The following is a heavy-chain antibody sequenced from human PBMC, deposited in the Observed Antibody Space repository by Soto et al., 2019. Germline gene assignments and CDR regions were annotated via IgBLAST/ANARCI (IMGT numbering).Heavy chain of an antibody. D-gene: IGHD1-1*01. CDR3: AREMEMATTTQSFDY. V-gene: IGHV1-69*12. CDR1: GVTFSSYA. CDR2: IIPIFGTA. Sequence: QVQLVQSGAEVKKPGSSVKVSCKASGVTFSSYAISWVRQAPGQGLEWMGGIIPIFGTANYAQKFQGRVTITADESTSTAYMELSSLRSEDTAGYYCAREMEMATTTQSFDYWGQGTLVTVSS. J-gene: IGHJ4*02.